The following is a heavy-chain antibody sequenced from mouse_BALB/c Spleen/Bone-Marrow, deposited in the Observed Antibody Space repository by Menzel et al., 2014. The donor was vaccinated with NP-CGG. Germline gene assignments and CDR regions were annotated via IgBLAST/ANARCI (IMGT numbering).Heavy chain of an antibody. CDR2: IDPANVNT. J-gene: IGHJ2*01. V-gene: IGHV14-3*02. D-gene: IGHD1-1*01. CDR3: ASYVYGYYFDY. Sequence: EVKLVESGAGLVKPGASVKLSCTASGFNIKDTYMHWVKQRPEQGLEWIGRIDPANVNTKYDPKFQGKATITADTSSNTAYLQLSSLTSEDTAVYYCASYVYGYYFDYWGQGTTLTVSS. CDR1: GFNIKDTY.